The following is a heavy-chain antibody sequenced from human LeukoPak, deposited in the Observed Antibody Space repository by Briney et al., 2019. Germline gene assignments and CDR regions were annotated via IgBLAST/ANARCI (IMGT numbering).Heavy chain of an antibody. CDR1: GGSISSYY. CDR2: IYTSGST. CDR3: ARDRDSSGWYSDY. Sequence: PSETLSLTCTVSGGSISSYYWNWIRQPAGKGLEWIGRIYTSGSTNYNPSLKSRVTMSVDTSKNQFSLKLSPVTAADTAVYYCARDRDSSGWYSDYWGQGTLVTVSS. D-gene: IGHD6-19*01. V-gene: IGHV4-4*07. J-gene: IGHJ4*02.